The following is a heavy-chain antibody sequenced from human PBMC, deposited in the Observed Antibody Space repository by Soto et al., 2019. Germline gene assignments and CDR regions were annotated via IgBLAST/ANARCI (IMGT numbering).Heavy chain of an antibody. Sequence: SETLSLTCTVSGGSISSSSYYWGWIRQPPGKGLEGIGSIYYSGSTYYNPSLKSRVTISVDTSKNQFSLKLSSVTAADTAVYYCARHVPSRRITGTTGWFDPWGQGTLVTVSS. V-gene: IGHV4-39*01. D-gene: IGHD1-7*01. CDR3: ARHVPSRRITGTTGWFDP. CDR2: IYYSGST. CDR1: GGSISSSSYY. J-gene: IGHJ5*02.